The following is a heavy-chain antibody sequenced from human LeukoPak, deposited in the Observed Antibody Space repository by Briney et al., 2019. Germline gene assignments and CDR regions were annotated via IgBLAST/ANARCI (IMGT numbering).Heavy chain of an antibody. J-gene: IGHJ4*02. D-gene: IGHD6-13*01. CDR3: ARGIPSDNSSGDYFDY. CDR1: GYTFTGYY. Sequence: ASVKVSCKASGYTFTGYYMHWVRQAPGQGLEWMGWINPNSGGTNYAQKFQGRVTMTRDTSISTAYMELSRLRSDDTAVYYCARGIPSDNSSGDYFDYWGQGTLVTVSS. V-gene: IGHV1-2*02. CDR2: INPNSGGT.